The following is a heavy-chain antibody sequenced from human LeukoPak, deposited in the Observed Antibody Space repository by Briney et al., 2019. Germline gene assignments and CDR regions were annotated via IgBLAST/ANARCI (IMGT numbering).Heavy chain of an antibody. CDR2: IYYSGST. CDR3: ARVARIAAAGTISWFDP. V-gene: IGHV4-59*01. D-gene: IGHD6-13*01. Sequence: PSETLSLTCTVSGGSISSYYWSWIRQPPGKGLEWIGYIYYSGSTNYNPSLKSRVTISVDTSKNQFSLKLSSVTAADTAVYYCARVARIAAAGTISWFDPWGREPWSPSP. CDR1: GGSISSYY. J-gene: IGHJ5*02.